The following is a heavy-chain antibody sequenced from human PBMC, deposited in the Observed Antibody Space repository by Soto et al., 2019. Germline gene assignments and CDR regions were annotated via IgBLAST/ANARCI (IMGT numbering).Heavy chain of an antibody. CDR2: IYWDDDK. J-gene: IGHJ4*02. V-gene: IGHV2-5*02. D-gene: IGHD5-18*01. CDR1: GFSFSTSGVG. Sequence: SGPTLVNPTQTLTLTCTFSGFSFSTSGVGVGWIRQPPGKALEWLGIIYWDDDKRYRPSLKSRLTITKDTFKNQLVLTMTNMDPVDTATYYCAHLPWKQLWPRAPVVYWGQGTPVTVSS. CDR3: AHLPWKQLWPRAPVVY.